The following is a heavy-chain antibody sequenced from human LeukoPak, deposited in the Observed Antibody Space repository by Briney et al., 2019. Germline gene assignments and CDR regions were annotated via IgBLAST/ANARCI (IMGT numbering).Heavy chain of an antibody. J-gene: IGHJ4*02. CDR3: TKDQDFRLGSMDF. CDR2: ITDVGDRA. D-gene: IGHD7-27*01. Sequence: GGSLRLSCGTSGFRFRTYAMTWVRQAPGKGLEWVSTITDVGDRALYIDSVRGRFTIFRDDSKNTLYLQMNSLRAEDTAVYCCTKDQDFRLGSMDFWGQGTLVTVSS. V-gene: IGHV3-23*01. CDR1: GFRFRTYA.